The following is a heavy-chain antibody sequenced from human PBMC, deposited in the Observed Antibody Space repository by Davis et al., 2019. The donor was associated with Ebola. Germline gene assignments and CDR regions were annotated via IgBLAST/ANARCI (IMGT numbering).Heavy chain of an antibody. Sequence: GESLNISCAASGFTFSSYSMAWVRQAPGKGLEWVSSVSTRSSYIHYADSVKGRFTISRDNAKSSLYLQMNSLRAEDTAVYYCVRDWDGSGSFDYWGQGTLVTVSS. CDR2: VSTRSSYI. CDR1: GFTFSSYS. D-gene: IGHD1-26*01. J-gene: IGHJ4*02. CDR3: VRDWDGSGSFDY. V-gene: IGHV3-21*01.